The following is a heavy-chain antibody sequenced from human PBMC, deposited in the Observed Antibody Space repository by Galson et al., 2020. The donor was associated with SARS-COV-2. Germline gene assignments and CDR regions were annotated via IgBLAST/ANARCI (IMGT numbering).Heavy chain of an antibody. D-gene: IGHD3-10*01. J-gene: IGHJ6*03. V-gene: IGHV4-39*07. Sequence: SQTLSLTCTVSGGSISSSSYYWGWIRQPPGKGLEWIGSIYYSGSTYYNPSLKSRVTISVDTSKNQFSLKLSSVTAADTAVYYCARGGSRPIMAFDYYYFYMDVGGKGTTVTVSS. CDR2: IYYSGST. CDR1: GGSISSSSYY. CDR3: ARGGSRPIMAFDYYYFYMDV.